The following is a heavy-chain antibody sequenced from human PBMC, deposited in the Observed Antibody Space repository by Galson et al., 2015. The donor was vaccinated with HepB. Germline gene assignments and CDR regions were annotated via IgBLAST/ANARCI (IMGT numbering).Heavy chain of an antibody. J-gene: IGHJ4*02. CDR2: ISWNSAII. Sequence: SLRLSCAASGFTLDDYAMHWVRQTPGKGLEWVSGISWNSAIIGYADSVKGRFTISRDNAKNSLFLHMNSLRAEDTALYYCAKGVRTSGWYYFDYWGQGTLVTVSS. V-gene: IGHV3-9*01. CDR1: GFTLDDYA. CDR3: AKGVRTSGWYYFDY. D-gene: IGHD6-19*01.